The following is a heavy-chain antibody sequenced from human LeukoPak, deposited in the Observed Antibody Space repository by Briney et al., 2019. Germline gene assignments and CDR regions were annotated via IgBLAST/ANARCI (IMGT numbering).Heavy chain of an antibody. CDR2: IDPNSGDT. V-gene: IGHV1-2*02. Sequence: ASVKVSCKASGYTFTGYYLHWVRQAPGQGLEWMGWIDPNSGDTDYAQNFQGRVTMTRDTSISTAYLDLSRLRSDDTAVYYCARDMDTGPDLFDYWGQGTLVTVSS. CDR1: GYTFTGYY. CDR3: ARDMDTGPDLFDY. D-gene: IGHD5-18*01. J-gene: IGHJ4*02.